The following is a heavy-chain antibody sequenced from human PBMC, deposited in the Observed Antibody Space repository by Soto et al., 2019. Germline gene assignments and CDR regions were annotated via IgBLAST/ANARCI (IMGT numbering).Heavy chain of an antibody. CDR3: AKERAPSYDAFDI. V-gene: IGHV3-23*01. Sequence: EVQLLESGGGLVQPGGSLRLSCAASGFTFSSYAMSWVRQAPGKGLEWVPAISGSGGYTYYSDYGKGRITSSRDNSKNPLYLQTNSLRAEGTAVYYCAKERAPSYDAFDIWGQGTMVTVSS. CDR1: GFTFSSYA. D-gene: IGHD1-26*01. J-gene: IGHJ3*02. CDR2: ISGSGGYT.